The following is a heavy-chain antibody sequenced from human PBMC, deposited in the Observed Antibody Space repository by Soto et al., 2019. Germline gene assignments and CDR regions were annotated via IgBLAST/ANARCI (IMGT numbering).Heavy chain of an antibody. CDR1: QFTFSSHS. D-gene: IGHD6-19*01. CDR2: INNNGADT. J-gene: IGHJ4*02. V-gene: IGHV3-23*01. CDR3: VKCSSNGCWKNYYDY. Sequence: GGSLRLSCAASQFTFSSHSMSWVRQAPGKGLEWVSAINNNGADTFYAGAGKGRFTISRDNSKNTLFLQMNSLRTEDTAVYYCVKCSSNGCWKNYYDYWGQGTLVTVSS.